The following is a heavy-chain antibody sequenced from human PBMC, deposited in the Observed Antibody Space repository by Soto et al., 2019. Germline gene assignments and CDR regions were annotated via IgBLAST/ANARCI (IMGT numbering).Heavy chain of an antibody. CDR2: TYPGDSEK. CDR1: GYAFSDYW. D-gene: IGHD2-21*01. V-gene: IGHV5-51*01. J-gene: IGHJ6*02. CDR3: AGHASLSYCYSPVCSGLDV. Sequence: RGESLKISCKASGYAFSDYWIGWVRQKPGKGPEWLGSTYPGDSEKRYSPPFEGQVTISADKSINTAFLQVTGLKASDTAKYYCAGHASLSYCYSPVCSGLDVWGQGTMVTVSS.